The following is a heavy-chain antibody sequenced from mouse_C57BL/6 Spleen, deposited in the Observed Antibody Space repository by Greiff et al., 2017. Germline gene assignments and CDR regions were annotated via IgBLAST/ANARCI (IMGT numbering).Heavy chain of an antibody. D-gene: IGHD1-1*01. CDR1: GYAFTNYL. CDR3: ARTTTRMDY. J-gene: IGHJ4*01. Sequence: VQLQQSGAELVRPGTSVKVSCKASGYAFTNYLIEWVKQRPGQGLEWIGVINPGSGGTNYNEKFKGKATLTADKSSSTAYMQLSGLTSEDSAVYFCARTTTRMDYWGQGTSGTVAS. V-gene: IGHV1-54*01. CDR2: INPGSGGT.